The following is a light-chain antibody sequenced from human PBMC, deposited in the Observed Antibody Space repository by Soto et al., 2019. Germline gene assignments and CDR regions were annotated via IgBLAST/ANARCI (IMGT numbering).Light chain of an antibody. Sequence: EIVMTQSPPTLSVSPGEGVTLSCKARQSISNYLAWYQHKPGQAPRVLINGASIRATGFPARFSGSGSGEDFTLTISSLQSEDFAVYYCQQYLNWPWTFGQGTKVEIK. CDR2: GAS. J-gene: IGKJ1*01. CDR3: QQYLNWPWT. V-gene: IGKV3-15*01. CDR1: QSISNY.